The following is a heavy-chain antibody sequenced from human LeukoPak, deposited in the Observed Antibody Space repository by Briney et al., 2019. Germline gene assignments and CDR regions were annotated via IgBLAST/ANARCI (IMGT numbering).Heavy chain of an antibody. V-gene: IGHV4-59*01. J-gene: IGHJ4*02. D-gene: IGHD3-10*01. CDR3: AREPYYYGSGSYSGFDY. CDR2: IYYSGST. CDR1: GGSFSGYY. Sequence: SETLSLTCAVYGGSFSGYYWSWIRQPPGKGLEWIGYIYYSGSTNYNPSLKSRVTISVDTSKNQFSLKLSSVTAADTAVYYCAREPYYYGSGSYSGFDYWGQGTLVTVSS.